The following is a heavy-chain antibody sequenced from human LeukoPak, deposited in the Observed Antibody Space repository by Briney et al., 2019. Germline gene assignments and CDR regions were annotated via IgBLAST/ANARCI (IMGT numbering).Heavy chain of an antibody. CDR2: IYYSGST. J-gene: IGHJ5*02. CDR3: ARAGGAITMIRGVTRFDP. V-gene: IGHV4-59*01. D-gene: IGHD3-10*01. CDR1: GGSISSYY. Sequence: PSETLSLTCTVSGGSISSYYWSWIRQPPGKGLEWIGYIYYSGSTNYNPPLTSRVSISVETSKNQLCLKLSSVTAADTAVYYCARAGGAITMIRGVTRFDPWGQGTLVTVSS.